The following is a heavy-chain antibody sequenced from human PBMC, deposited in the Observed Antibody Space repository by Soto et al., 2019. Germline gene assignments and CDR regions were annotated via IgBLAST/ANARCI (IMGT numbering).Heavy chain of an antibody. V-gene: IGHV1-18*04. J-gene: IGHJ3*02. CDR3: ARRGSGTFYEAFEI. Sequence: QAQLVQSGAEVKKPGASVKVSCKASGFSFTSYGFSWVRQAPGQGLELMGWISAYSGNAKYEEKIQDRVTMTTDTATSTGYMEVRRLRSDDTAVYYCARRGSGTFYEAFEIWGQGTMVTVSS. CDR2: ISAYSGNA. CDR1: GFSFTSYG. D-gene: IGHD1-1*01.